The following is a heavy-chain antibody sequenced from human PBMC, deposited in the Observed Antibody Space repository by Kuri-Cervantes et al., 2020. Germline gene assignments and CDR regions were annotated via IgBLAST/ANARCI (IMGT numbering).Heavy chain of an antibody. V-gene: IGHV4-30-4*01. Sequence: LRLSCTVSGGSISSRDYYWSWIRQPPGKGLEWIGYILYSGSTYYNPSLKSRVTMSVDTSKQQFSLKLSSVTAADTAVYYCARGGSGEGYWGQGTLVTVSS. CDR1: GGSISSRDYY. J-gene: IGHJ4*02. CDR2: ILYSGST. CDR3: ARGGSGEGY. D-gene: IGHD3-10*01.